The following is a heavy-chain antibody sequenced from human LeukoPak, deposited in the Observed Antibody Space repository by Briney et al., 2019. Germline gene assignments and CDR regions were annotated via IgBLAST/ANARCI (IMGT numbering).Heavy chain of an antibody. J-gene: IGHJ4*02. Sequence: PGGSLRLSCAASGFTFSDYYMSWIRQAPGKGLEWVSYISSSGSTIYCADSVKGRFTISRDNAKYSLYLQMNSLRAEDTAVYYCAKNGYYYDSSGYQYYFDYWGQGTLVTVSS. CDR1: GFTFSDYY. CDR3: AKNGYYYDSSGYQYYFDY. V-gene: IGHV3-11*01. CDR2: ISSSGSTI. D-gene: IGHD3-22*01.